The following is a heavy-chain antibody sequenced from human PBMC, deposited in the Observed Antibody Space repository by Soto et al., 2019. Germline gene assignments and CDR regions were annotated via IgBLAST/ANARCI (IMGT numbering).Heavy chain of an antibody. CDR1: VFKFRSYV. V-gene: IGHV3-23*01. D-gene: IGHD6-6*01. Sequence: SLRLSCAASVFKFRSYVMSWIRRAPGKGLEWVSVVSGTSHTTYYVDSFKGRFTVSRDNSKNTLYLQMNSLRAEDTSLYYCARRLVSRGYFDSSGQGALVTVSS. J-gene: IGHJ4*02. CDR3: ARRLVSRGYFDS. CDR2: VSGTSHTT.